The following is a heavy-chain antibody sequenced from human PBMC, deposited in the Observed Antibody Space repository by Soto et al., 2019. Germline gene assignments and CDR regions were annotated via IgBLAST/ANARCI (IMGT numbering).Heavy chain of an antibody. CDR1: GFPFWTYS. V-gene: IGHV3-23*01. CDR2: ISGSGTAT. CDR3: AKTRLCDNNDYHRDGFDV. Sequence: EVNLLESGGGLVQPGGSMRLSCEASGFPFWTYSMSWVRQAPRKGLEWVSGISGSGTATYYTDSVKGRFTVSRDNSKDTLFLQMNTLRVEDTAVYYCAKTRLCDNNDYHRDGFDVWGQGTAVTVSS. D-gene: IGHD3-22*01. J-gene: IGHJ3*01.